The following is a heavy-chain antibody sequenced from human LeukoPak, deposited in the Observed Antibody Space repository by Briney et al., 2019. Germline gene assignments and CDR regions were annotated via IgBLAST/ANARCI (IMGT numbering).Heavy chain of an antibody. CDR1: GGTFSSYA. V-gene: IGHV1-69*01. Sequence: ASVKVSCKAPGGTFSSYAISWVRQAPGQGLEWMGGIIPIFGTANYAQKFQGRVTITADESTSTAYMELSSLRSEDTAVYYCARIQGAYGSGSLRGGPHDPWGQGTLVTVSS. J-gene: IGHJ5*02. CDR2: IIPIFGTA. CDR3: ARIQGAYGSGSLRGGPHDP. D-gene: IGHD3-10*01.